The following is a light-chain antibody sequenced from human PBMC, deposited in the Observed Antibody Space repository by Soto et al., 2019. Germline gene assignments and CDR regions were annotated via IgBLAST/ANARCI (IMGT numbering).Light chain of an antibody. Sequence: DVVMTQTPLSLSVAPGQPASISCKSSKSLLHITGETFLFWYLQKPGQSPQLLIYEVSTRVSGVPDRFSGSGSGTDFTLEISRVETDDVGIYYCMQSTQLPPTFGQGTRLEIE. CDR3: MQSTQLPPT. CDR2: EVS. J-gene: IGKJ5*01. V-gene: IGKV2D-29*02. CDR1: KSLLHITGETF.